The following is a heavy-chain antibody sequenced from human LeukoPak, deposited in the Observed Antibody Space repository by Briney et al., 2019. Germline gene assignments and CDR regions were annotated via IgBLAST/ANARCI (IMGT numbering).Heavy chain of an antibody. Sequence: ASVKVSCKASGYTFTGYYMHWVRQAPGQGLEWMGRINPNSGGTNYAQKFQGRVTMTRDTSISTAYMELSRLRSDDTAVYYCARSAVVPAAISARSINWLDPWGQGTLVTVSS. D-gene: IGHD2-2*01. CDR1: GYTFTGYY. CDR2: INPNSGGT. V-gene: IGHV1-2*06. CDR3: ARSAVVPAAISARSINWLDP. J-gene: IGHJ5*02.